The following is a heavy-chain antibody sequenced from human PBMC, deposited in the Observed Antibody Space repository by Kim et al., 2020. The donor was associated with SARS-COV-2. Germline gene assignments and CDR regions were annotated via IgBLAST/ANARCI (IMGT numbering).Heavy chain of an antibody. V-gene: IGHV3-33*01. J-gene: IGHJ2*01. CDR3: ARDNDGGYLDL. CDR1: GFTFSSYG. Sequence: GGSLRLSCAASGFTFSSYGMQWVRQAPGKGPEWVAIIWFDGSNEYYADSVKGRFTISRDNSNLYLQMNSLRVEDTALYYCARDNDGGYLDLWGRGTLVTVSS. D-gene: IGHD2-15*01. CDR2: IWFDGSNE.